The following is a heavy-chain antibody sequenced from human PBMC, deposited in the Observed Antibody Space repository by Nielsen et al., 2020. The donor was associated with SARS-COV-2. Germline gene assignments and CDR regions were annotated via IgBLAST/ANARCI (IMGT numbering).Heavy chain of an antibody. Sequence: GESLKISCAASGFTFSSYAMHWVRQAPGKGLEWVAVISYDGSNKYYADSVKGRFTISRDNSKNTLYLQMNSLRAEDTAVYYCARDMFRGDYLDYWGQGTLVTVSS. V-gene: IGHV3-30*04. CDR2: ISYDGSNK. J-gene: IGHJ4*02. CDR3: ARDMFRGDYLDY. CDR1: GFTFSSYA. D-gene: IGHD2-15*01.